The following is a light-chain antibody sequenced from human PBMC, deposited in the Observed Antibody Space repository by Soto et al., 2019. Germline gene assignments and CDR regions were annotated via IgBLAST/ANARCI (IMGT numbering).Light chain of an antibody. Sequence: DIQMTQSPSTLSASVGDRVTITCRASQSISSWLAWYQHKPGKAPKLLIYKESSLESGVPSRFSGSGSGTEFTLTISILQPDDFSTYYCQQYNRYSYTFGQGTKLEIK. J-gene: IGKJ2*01. CDR2: KES. CDR3: QQYNRYSYT. V-gene: IGKV1-5*03. CDR1: QSISSW.